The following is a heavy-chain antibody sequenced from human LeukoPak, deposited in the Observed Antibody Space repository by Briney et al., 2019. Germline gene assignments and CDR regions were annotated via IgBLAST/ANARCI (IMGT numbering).Heavy chain of an antibody. CDR3: ARDSPYWELLREIDY. V-gene: IGHV3-21*01. D-gene: IGHD1-26*01. CDR2: ISSSSSYI. J-gene: IGHJ4*02. CDR1: GFTFSSYS. Sequence: KTGGSLRLSCAASGFTFSSYSMNWVRQAPGKGLEWVSSISSSSSYIYYADSVKGRFTISRDNAKNSLYLQMNSLRAEDTAVYYCARDSPYWELLREIDYWGQGTLVTVSS.